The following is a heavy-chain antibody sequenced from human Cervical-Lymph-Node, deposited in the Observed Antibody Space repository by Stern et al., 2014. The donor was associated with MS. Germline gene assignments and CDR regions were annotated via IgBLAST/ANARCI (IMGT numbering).Heavy chain of an antibody. CDR3: AREALLGGNYYALDV. D-gene: IGHD2-15*01. Sequence: QDQLVQSGAEVKKPGSSVKVSCKAFGGTFSSYTMSWVRQAPGQGLEWMGRSTPIFGTANYAQKFQDRVTITADKFTSTAYMALNSLRSEDTAVYYCAREALLGGNYYALDVWGQGTTVTVSS. V-gene: IGHV1-69*08. CDR1: GGTFSSYT. CDR2: STPIFGTA. J-gene: IGHJ6*02.